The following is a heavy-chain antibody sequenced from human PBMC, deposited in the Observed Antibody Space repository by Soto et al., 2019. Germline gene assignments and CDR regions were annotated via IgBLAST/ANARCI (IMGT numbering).Heavy chain of an antibody. V-gene: IGHV4-61*01. CDR3: ARGYSPSGHFDS. CDR1: RVSVRVGSDY. J-gene: IGHJ4*02. Sequence: ESLSLAGRVSRVSVRVGSDYWSWIRQPPGKGLEWIGFIYYTGSANYKASLKSRVTISVETSKNQFSLKLNSVTAADTAVYYCARGYSPSGHFDSWGQGTLVTVYS. CDR2: IYYTGSA. D-gene: IGHD2-2*03.